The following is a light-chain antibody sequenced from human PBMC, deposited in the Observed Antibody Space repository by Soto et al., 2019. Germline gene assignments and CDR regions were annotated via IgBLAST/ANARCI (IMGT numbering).Light chain of an antibody. Sequence: QSALTQPASVSGSPGQSITISCTGTSSDVGSYNLVSWYQQHPGKAPKLMIYEVSKRPSGVSNRFSGSKPGNTASLTISGLQAEDEDDYYCCSYAGTLYVFGTGTKVTVL. J-gene: IGLJ1*01. CDR1: SSDVGSYNL. CDR3: CSYAGTLYV. CDR2: EVS. V-gene: IGLV2-23*02.